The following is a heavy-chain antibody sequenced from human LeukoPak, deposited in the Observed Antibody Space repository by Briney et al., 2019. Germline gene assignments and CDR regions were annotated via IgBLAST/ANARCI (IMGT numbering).Heavy chain of an antibody. Sequence: GGSLRLSCAASGFTFSSYGMHWVRQAPGKGLEWVANIKQDGSEKYYVDSVKGRFTISRDNAKNSLYLQMNSLRAEDTAVYYCASLHKYYYDSSGYSFGAFDIWGQGTMVTVSS. CDR1: GFTFSSYG. CDR3: ASLHKYYYDSSGYSFGAFDI. V-gene: IGHV3-7*01. CDR2: IKQDGSEK. D-gene: IGHD3-22*01. J-gene: IGHJ3*02.